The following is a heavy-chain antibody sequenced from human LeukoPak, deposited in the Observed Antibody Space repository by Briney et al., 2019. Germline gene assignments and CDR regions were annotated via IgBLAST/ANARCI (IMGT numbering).Heavy chain of an antibody. CDR3: AREPNYYDSSGYSLNWFDP. CDR2: IYHSGST. Sequence: SSENLSLNCTVSGYSISSGYYWRWIRQPPGKGLEWIGYIYHSGSTYYNPSLKSRVTISVDRSKNQFSLKLSSVTAADTAVYYCAREPNYYDSSGYSLNWFDPWGQGTLVTVSS. D-gene: IGHD3-22*01. V-gene: IGHV4-38-2*02. J-gene: IGHJ5*02. CDR1: GYSISSGYY.